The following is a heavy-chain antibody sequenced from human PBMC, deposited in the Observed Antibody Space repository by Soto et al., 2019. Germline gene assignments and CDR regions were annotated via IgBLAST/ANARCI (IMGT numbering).Heavy chain of an antibody. J-gene: IGHJ4*02. CDR1: GFTFSSYA. V-gene: IGHV3-30-3*01. Sequence: QVQLVESGGGVVQPGRSLRLSCAASGFTFSSYAMHWVRQAPGKGLEWVAVISYDGSNKYYADSVKGRFTISRDNSKNTLSLQMNSLRAEDTGVYYCARVPGYCSSTSCSLYWGQGTLVTVSS. CDR2: ISYDGSNK. CDR3: ARVPGYCSSTSCSLY. D-gene: IGHD2-2*01.